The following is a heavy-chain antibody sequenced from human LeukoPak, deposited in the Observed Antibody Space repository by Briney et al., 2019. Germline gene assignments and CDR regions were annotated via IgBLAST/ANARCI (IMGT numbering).Heavy chain of an antibody. CDR1: TLTLRSNW. Sequence: GGSLRLSCTASTLTLRSNWMTWARHAPGEGQECLATIRRGGTIKHYFEFGYGRLTIFRAKAKNSLYLQLLSLRGDHSADHYCVRDTSPAESGLAYDAFDLWGQGTMVTVSS. CDR3: VRDTSPAESGLAYDAFDL. V-gene: IGHV3-7*01. J-gene: IGHJ3*01. CDR2: IRRGGTIK. D-gene: IGHD1-26*01.